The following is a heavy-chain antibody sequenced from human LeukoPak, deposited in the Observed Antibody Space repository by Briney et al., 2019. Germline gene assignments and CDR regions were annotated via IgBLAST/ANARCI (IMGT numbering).Heavy chain of an antibody. J-gene: IGHJ6*02. CDR1: GFTFSSYA. CDR2: ISGSGGST. V-gene: IGHV3-23*01. Sequence: GGSLRLSCAASGFTFSSYAMSWVRQAPGKGLEWVSAISGSGGSTYYADSVKGRFTISRDNAKDTVYLQMTSLRAEDTAVYYCTRDRFYAMDAWGQGTTVTVSS. CDR3: TRDRFYAMDA.